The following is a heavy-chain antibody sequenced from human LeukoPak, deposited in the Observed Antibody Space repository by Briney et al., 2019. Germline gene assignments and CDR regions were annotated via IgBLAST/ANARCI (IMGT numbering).Heavy chain of an antibody. D-gene: IGHD3-3*01. J-gene: IGHJ6*02. CDR3: AKSVAIYFYYGLDV. CDR1: GFTFSSYA. CDR2: ISGSGGST. Sequence: GGSLRLSCAASGFTFSSYAMSWVRQTPGKGLEWVSAISGSGGSTYYADSVKGRFTSRDNSKNTLFLQMNSLRVEDTAPYYCAKSVAIYFYYGLDVWGQGTTVTASS. V-gene: IGHV3-23*01.